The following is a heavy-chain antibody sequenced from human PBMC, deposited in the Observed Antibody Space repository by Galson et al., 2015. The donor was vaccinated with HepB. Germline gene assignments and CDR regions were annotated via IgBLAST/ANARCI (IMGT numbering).Heavy chain of an antibody. CDR1: GYTFTSYY. Sequence: SVKVSCKASGYTFTSYYMHWVRQAPGQGLEWMGIINPSGGSTSYAQKFQGRVTMTRDTSTSTVYMELSSLRSEDTAVYYCTTSEDYYDSSGYPMDAFDIWGQGTMVTVSS. J-gene: IGHJ3*02. D-gene: IGHD3-22*01. CDR2: INPSGGST. V-gene: IGHV1-46*01. CDR3: TTSEDYYDSSGYPMDAFDI.